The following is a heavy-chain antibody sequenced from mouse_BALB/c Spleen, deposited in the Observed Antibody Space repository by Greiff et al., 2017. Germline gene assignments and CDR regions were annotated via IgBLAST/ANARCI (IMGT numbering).Heavy chain of an antibody. Sequence: EVQRVESGAELVKPGASVKLSCTASGFNIKDTYMHWVKQRPEQGLEWIGRIDPANGNTKYDPKFQGKATITADTSSNTAYLQLSSLTSEDTAVYYCARVITTRGFAYWGQGTLVTVSA. J-gene: IGHJ3*01. CDR2: IDPANGNT. CDR1: GFNIKDTY. V-gene: IGHV14-3*02. D-gene: IGHD2-4*01. CDR3: ARVITTRGFAY.